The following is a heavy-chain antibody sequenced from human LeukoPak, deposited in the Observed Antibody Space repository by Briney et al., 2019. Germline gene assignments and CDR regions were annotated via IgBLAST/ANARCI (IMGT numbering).Heavy chain of an antibody. J-gene: IGHJ3*02. CDR2: INPNSGGT. D-gene: IGHD2-15*01. V-gene: IGHV1-2*02. Sequence: GASVKVSCKASGYTFTGYYMHWVRQAPGQGLEWMGWINPNSGGTNYAQKFQGRVTMTRDTSISTAYMELSRLRSDDTAVYYCARLQMVAASYAFDIWGQGTMVTVSS. CDR3: ARLQMVAASYAFDI. CDR1: GYTFTGYY.